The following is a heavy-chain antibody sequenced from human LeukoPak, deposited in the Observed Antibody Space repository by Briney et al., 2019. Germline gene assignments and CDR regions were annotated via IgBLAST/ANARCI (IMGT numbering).Heavy chain of an antibody. CDR2: IYPGDSDI. Sequence: GESLKISCKGSGYSFISYWIAWVRQMPGKGLEWMGIIYPGDSDIRYSPSFQGQVSISADKSINTAYLQWSSLKASDTAMYYCAREASVGARGPFDYWGQGTLVTVSS. D-gene: IGHD1-26*01. J-gene: IGHJ4*02. CDR3: AREASVGARGPFDY. V-gene: IGHV5-51*01. CDR1: GYSFISYW.